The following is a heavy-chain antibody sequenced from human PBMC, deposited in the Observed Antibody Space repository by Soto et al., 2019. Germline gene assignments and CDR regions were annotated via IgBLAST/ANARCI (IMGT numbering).Heavy chain of an antibody. V-gene: IGHV4-4*02. CDR2: IYHSGST. D-gene: IGHD6-19*01. J-gene: IGHJ4*02. CDR3: ARSGGIAVAGPHYFDY. Sequence: SETLSLTCAVSGGSISSSNWWSWVRQPPGKGLEWIGEIYHSGSTNYNPSLKSRVTISVDKSKNQFSLKLSSVTAADTAVYYCARSGGIAVAGPHYFDYWGQGTLVTVSS. CDR1: GGSISSSNW.